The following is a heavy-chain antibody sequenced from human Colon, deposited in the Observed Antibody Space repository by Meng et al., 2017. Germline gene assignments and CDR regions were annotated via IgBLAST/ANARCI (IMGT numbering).Heavy chain of an antibody. CDR3: ANRFV. CDR1: GFSVSSDF. CDR2: IHSSAGT. J-gene: IGHJ4*02. D-gene: IGHD3-3*01. Sequence: VQVVGVGGGLVQPGGSLSLSCAVSGFSVSSDFMIWVRQAPGKGLEWVSMIHSSAGTFFADSVKGRFTVSTDNSKNTLYLQMNSLRIEDTAVYHCANRFVWGLGTLVTVSS. V-gene: IGHV3-66*02.